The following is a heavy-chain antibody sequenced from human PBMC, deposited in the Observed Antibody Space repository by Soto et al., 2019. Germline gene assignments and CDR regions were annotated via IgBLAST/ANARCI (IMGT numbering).Heavy chain of an antibody. CDR2: VNPILSMS. Sequence: QVQLVQSGAELKKPGSSVKVYCKASGDTFSFYTINWVRQAPGLGLEWMGGVNPILSMSNYAQKFQGRVTMTADKSTSTAYMELRNLRAEDTAFYYCATSYGSGYRAFDYWGQGALVTVSS. V-gene: IGHV1-69*02. D-gene: IGHD3-10*01. CDR3: ATSYGSGYRAFDY. CDR1: GDTFSFYT. J-gene: IGHJ4*02.